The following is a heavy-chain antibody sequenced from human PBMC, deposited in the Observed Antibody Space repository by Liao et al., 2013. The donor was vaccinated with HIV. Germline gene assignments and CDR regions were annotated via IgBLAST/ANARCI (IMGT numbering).Heavy chain of an antibody. CDR3: ARALEVWGPDFDY. J-gene: IGHJ4*02. V-gene: IGHV4-61*02. CDR1: GGSISSGSYY. D-gene: IGHD7-27*01. Sequence: QLQLQESGPGLVKPSQTLSLTCTVSGGSISSGSYYWSWIRQPAGKGLEWIGRIYPSGSTHYNPSLKSRVTISVDTSKNQFSLKLDSVTAADTAVYYCARALEVWGPDFDYWGQGTLVTVSS. CDR2: IYPSGST.